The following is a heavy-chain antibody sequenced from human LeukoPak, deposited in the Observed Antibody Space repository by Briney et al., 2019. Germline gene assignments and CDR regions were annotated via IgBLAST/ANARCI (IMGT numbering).Heavy chain of an antibody. D-gene: IGHD3-3*01. J-gene: IGHJ4*02. V-gene: IGHV4-34*01. CDR1: GGSFSGYY. CDR2: INHSGST. CDR3: ARSYDFWSGYYIDY. Sequence: SETLSLTCAVYGGSFSGYYWSWIRQPPGKGLEWIGEINHSGSTNYNPSLKSRVTISVDTSKNQFSLKLSSVTAADTAVYYCARSYDFWSGYYIDYWGQGTLVTVSS.